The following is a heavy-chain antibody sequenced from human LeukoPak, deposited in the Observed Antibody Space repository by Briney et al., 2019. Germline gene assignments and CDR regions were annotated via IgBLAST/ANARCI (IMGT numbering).Heavy chain of an antibody. D-gene: IGHD2-15*01. V-gene: IGHV4-39*01. CDR2: IFYSGST. CDR1: GGSISTSSYY. J-gene: IGHJ5*02. CDR3: ARHGKKSRRYCSGGSCYPSPHNWFDP. Sequence: SETLSLTCTVSGGSISTSSYYWGWVRQPPGKGLEWIGNIFYSGSTYYSPSLKSRVTISLDTSKNQFSLKLSSVTAADTAVYYCARHGKKSRRYCSGGSCYPSPHNWFDPWGQGTLVTVSS.